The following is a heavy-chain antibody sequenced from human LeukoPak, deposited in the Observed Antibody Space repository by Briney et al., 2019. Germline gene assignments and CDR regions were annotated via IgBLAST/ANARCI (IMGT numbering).Heavy chain of an antibody. J-gene: IGHJ2*01. Sequence: GESLKISCEGSGYTFTKYWIGWVRPMRGKGLEWMWIIHPGDSHTWYSPSFQGQVTISADKSISMAYLQWSSLKASDTAMYFCARQPGMTAKSWYFDLWGRGTLVTVSS. D-gene: IGHD2-2*01. CDR1: GYTFTKYW. CDR2: IHPGDSHT. V-gene: IGHV5-51*01. CDR3: ARQPGMTAKSWYFDL.